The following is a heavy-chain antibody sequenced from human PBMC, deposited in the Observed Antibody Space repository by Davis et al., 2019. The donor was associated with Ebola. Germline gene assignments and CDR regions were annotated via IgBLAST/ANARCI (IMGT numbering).Heavy chain of an antibody. D-gene: IGHD4-23*01. CDR2: INPNTGGT. V-gene: IGHV1-2*04. CDR1: GYTFTGFY. CDR3: ARITLVGYYFDY. J-gene: IGHJ4*02. Sequence: ASVKVSCKASGYTFTGFYIHWARQAPGQGLEGLGWINPNTGGTNLAQKFQGWVTMTRDTSISTAYMELSRLRSDDTAVYYCARITLVGYYFDYWGQGTLVTVSS.